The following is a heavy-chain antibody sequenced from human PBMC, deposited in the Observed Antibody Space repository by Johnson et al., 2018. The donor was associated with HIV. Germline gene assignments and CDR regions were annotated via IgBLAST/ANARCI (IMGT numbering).Heavy chain of an antibody. D-gene: IGHD6-19*01. CDR2: ISYDGSNQ. CDR1: GFTFSSYA. V-gene: IGHV3-30-3*01. J-gene: IGHJ3*02. CDR3: ARRFFPGITVALDAFDI. Sequence: QVQLVESGGGLIQPGRSLRLSCASSGFTFSSYAMHWVRQAPGKGLKWVAVISYDGSNQYYADSVKGRYTISRDNSNNTLYVQMNSLRAEDTAVYYCARRFFPGITVALDAFDIWGQGTMVTVSS.